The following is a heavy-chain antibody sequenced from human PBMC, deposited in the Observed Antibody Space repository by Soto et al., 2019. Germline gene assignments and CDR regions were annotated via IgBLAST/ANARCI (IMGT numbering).Heavy chain of an antibody. CDR2: ISGSGGST. CDR1: GITFSSYA. J-gene: IGHJ6*03. CDR3: AKSDYGDPNLYYYYYYYMDV. V-gene: IGHV3-23*01. Sequence: GGSLRLSCAASGITFSSYAMSWVRQAPGKGLEWVSAISGSGGSTYYADSVKGRLTISGDNSKNTLYLQMNSLRAEETAVYYCAKSDYGDPNLYYYYYYYMDVWGKGTTVTVSS. D-gene: IGHD4-17*01.